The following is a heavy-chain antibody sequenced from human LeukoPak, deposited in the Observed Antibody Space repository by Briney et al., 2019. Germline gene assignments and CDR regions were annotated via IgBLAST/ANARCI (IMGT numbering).Heavy chain of an antibody. V-gene: IGHV3-15*07. CDR2: IRSKADNGTA. Sequence: GGSLRLSCGASGLSFRSAWMNWVRQAPGKGLEWVGRIRSKADNGTAEYAALVKGRLTISRDDSKKMLYLQMSSLEVNDTAVYYCTTRGYCSGAGCYSDYWGQGTLVTVSS. CDR1: GLSFRSAW. D-gene: IGHD2-2*02. CDR3: TTRGYCSGAGCYSDY. J-gene: IGHJ4*02.